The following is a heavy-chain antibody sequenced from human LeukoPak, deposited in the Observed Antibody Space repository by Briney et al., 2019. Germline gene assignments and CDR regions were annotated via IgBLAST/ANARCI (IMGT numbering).Heavy chain of an antibody. CDR3: ARQETIAAAGTYSSRWGLKKEVKNEKTGGWFDP. V-gene: IGHV4-34*01. CDR1: GGSFSGYY. J-gene: IGHJ5*02. D-gene: IGHD6-13*01. CDR2: INHSGST. Sequence: PSETLSLTCAVYGGSFSGYYWSWIRQPPGKGLEWIGEINHSGSTNYNPSLKSRVTISVDTSKNQFSLKLRSVTAADTAVFYCARQETIAAAGTYSSRWGLKKEVKNEKTGGWFDPWGQGNLVTVSS.